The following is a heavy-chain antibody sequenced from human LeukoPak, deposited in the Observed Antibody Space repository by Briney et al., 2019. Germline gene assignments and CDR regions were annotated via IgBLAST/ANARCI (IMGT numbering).Heavy chain of an antibody. Sequence: GGSLRLXCTASGFTFGDYAMSWFRQAPGKGLEWVGFIRSKAYGGTTEYAASVKGRFTISRDDSKSMAYLQMNSLKTEDTAVYYCTRAYTQLGFDPWGQGTLVTVSS. CDR2: IRSKAYGGTT. J-gene: IGHJ5*02. CDR3: TRAYTQLGFDP. V-gene: IGHV3-49*03. CDR1: GFTFGDYA. D-gene: IGHD2-2*01.